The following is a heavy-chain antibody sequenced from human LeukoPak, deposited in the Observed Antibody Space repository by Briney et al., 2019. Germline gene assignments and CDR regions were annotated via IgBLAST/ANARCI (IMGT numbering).Heavy chain of an antibody. CDR1: GFSFISYG. J-gene: IGHJ4*02. V-gene: IGHV3-30*18. D-gene: IGHD4-17*01. CDR3: AKRPSDYGDYVSYFDY. CDR2: ISDDGRSK. Sequence: GGSLRLSCAASGFSFISYGMHWVRQAPGKGLEWVGVISDDGRSKDYAGSVKGRFTISRDNSKDTLYLQMNSLRDEDTAVYYRAKRPSDYGDYVSYFDYWGQGTLVTVSS.